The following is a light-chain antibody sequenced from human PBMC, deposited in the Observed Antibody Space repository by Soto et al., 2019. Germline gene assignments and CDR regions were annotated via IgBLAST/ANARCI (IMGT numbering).Light chain of an antibody. CDR3: ATWDDSLNGHVV. V-gene: IGLV1-44*01. J-gene: IGLJ2*01. Sequence: QSVLTQPPSESGTPGQRVTIYCSGSRSNIGSNTVNWYQQLPGTAPKFLIYSNNQRPSGVPKRFSAYKSGTSASLAISGLQSEDEADYYCATWDDSLNGHVVFGGGTKLTVL. CDR2: SNN. CDR1: RSNIGSNT.